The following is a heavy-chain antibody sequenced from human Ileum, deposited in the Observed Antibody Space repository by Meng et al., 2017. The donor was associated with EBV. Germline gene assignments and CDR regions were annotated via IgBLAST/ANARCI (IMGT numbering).Heavy chain of an antibody. V-gene: IGHV4-34*01. Sequence: QWRPQHGGLTLLKPSETLSPTLAVYGGSFNDYYWTWLRQPPGKGLEWIGEIDQSGYTKFNPSLSSRATISRDTSNNQFSLRLNSVTAADTALYYCARYGRCNGNSFYCFDPWGQGTLVTVSS. CDR1: GGSFNDYY. CDR2: IDQSGYT. CDR3: ARYGRCNGNSFYCFDP. J-gene: IGHJ5*02. D-gene: IGHD4-23*01.